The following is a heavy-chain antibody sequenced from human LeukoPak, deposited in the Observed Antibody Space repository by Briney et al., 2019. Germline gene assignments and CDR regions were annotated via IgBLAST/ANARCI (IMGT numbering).Heavy chain of an antibody. J-gene: IGHJ4*02. CDR3: SSPGSVYYDNSVYYYWSTGHYYFDY. CDR1: GGTFSSYA. Sequence: SVKVSCKASGGTFSSYAISWVRQAPGQGLEWMGRIIPIFGTANYAQKFQGRVTITTDESTNTAYMELSSLRSEDTAVYYCSSPGSVYYDNSVYYYWSTGHYYFDYWLQGTVVTVSS. V-gene: IGHV1-69*05. CDR2: IIPIFGTA. D-gene: IGHD3-22*01.